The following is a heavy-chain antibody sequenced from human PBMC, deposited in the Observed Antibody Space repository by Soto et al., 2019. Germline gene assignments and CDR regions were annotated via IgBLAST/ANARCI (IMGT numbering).Heavy chain of an antibody. CDR2: IYYSGST. CDR1: GGSISSGDYY. CDR3: ARDQGYYYDSSGPAGDAFDI. J-gene: IGHJ3*02. Sequence: SETLSLTCTVSGGSISSGDYYWSWIRQSPGKGLEWIGYIYYSGSTYYNPSLKSRVTISVDTSKNQFSLKLSSVTAADTAVHYCARDQGYYYDSSGPAGDAFDIWGQGTMVTVSS. V-gene: IGHV4-30-4*01. D-gene: IGHD3-22*01.